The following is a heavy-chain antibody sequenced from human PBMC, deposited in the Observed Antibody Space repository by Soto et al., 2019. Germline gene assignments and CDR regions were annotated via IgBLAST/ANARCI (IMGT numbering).Heavy chain of an antibody. Sequence: SETLSLTCTVSGGSISSYYWSWIRQPPGKGLEWIGYIYYSWSTNYNPSLKSRVTISVDTSKNQFSLKLSSVTAADTAVYYCARRFEDIVVVPAASDAFDIWGQGTMVTVSS. J-gene: IGHJ3*02. CDR2: IYYSWST. V-gene: IGHV4-59*01. D-gene: IGHD2-2*01. CDR1: GGSISSYY. CDR3: ARRFEDIVVVPAASDAFDI.